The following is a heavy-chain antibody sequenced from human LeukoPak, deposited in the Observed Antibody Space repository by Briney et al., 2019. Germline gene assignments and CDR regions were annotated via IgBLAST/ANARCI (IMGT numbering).Heavy chain of an antibody. CDR2: INPNSGGT. D-gene: IGHD6-13*01. V-gene: IGHV1-2*02. Sequence: GASVKVSCKASGCTFTGYYMHWVRQAPGQGLEWMGWINPNSGGTNYAQKFQGRVTMTRDTSISTAYMELSRLRSDDTAVYYCARDLGYSSSCFDYWGQGTLVTVSS. CDR1: GCTFTGYY. J-gene: IGHJ4*02. CDR3: ARDLGYSSSCFDY.